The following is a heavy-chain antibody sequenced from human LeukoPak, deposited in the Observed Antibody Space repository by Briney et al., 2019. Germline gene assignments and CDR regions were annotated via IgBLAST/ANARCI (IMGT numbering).Heavy chain of an antibody. J-gene: IGHJ4*02. CDR3: ARDVLPGYCTTSTCPTFDY. CDR1: GYTFTTYG. CDR2: ISTYYGYT. V-gene: IGHV1-18*01. D-gene: IGHD2-8*01. Sequence: ASVKVSCKASGYTFTTYGISWVRRAPGQGLEWMGWISTYYGYTKYAQKVQGRVTMTTDTSTSKAYMELRSLRSDDTAVYYCARDVLPGYCTTSTCPTFDYWGQGTLVTVSS.